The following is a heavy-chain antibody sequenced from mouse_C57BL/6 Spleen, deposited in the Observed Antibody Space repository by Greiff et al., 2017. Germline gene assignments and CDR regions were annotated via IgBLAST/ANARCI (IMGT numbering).Heavy chain of an antibody. J-gene: IGHJ4*01. D-gene: IGHD3-2*02. Sequence: QVQLQQPGAELVRPGSSVKLSCKASGYTFTSYWMDWVKQRPGQGLEWIGNIYPSDSETHYNQKFKDKATLTVDKSSSTAYMQLSSLTSEDSAVYYCAPAQAEGAMDYWGQGTSVTVSS. CDR3: APAQAEGAMDY. CDR2: IYPSDSET. V-gene: IGHV1-61*01. CDR1: GYTFTSYW.